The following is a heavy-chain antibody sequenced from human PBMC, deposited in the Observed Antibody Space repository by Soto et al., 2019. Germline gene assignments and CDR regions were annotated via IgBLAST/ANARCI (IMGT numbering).Heavy chain of an antibody. CDR3: AASSYDFWSGYYWPPPHGMDV. CDR2: NVVGRGNT. CDR1: GFPFTSSA. D-gene: IGHD3-3*01. J-gene: IGHJ6*02. V-gene: IGHV1-58*01. Sequence: RASVKVSCKASGFPFTSSAVQWVGQARGQRLEWIGWNVVGRGNTNYAQKFQERVTINRDKSTSTAYMEPSSLRSEDTAVYYCAASSYDFWSGYYWPPPHGMDVWGQGTTVTVSS.